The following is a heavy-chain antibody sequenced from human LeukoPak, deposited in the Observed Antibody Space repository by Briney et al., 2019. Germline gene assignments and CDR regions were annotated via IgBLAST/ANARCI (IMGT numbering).Heavy chain of an antibody. D-gene: IGHD4-23*01. CDR1: GFTFSSYG. V-gene: IGHV3-23*05. Sequence: TGGSLRLSCAASGFTFSSYGMSWVRQAPGKGLEWVSAIETGGASTYYADSVKGRFSISRDNAKNSLYLHMNSLRAEDTAVYYCARDYGGSSPFDYWGQGTLVTVSS. CDR2: IETGGAST. CDR3: ARDYGGSSPFDY. J-gene: IGHJ4*02.